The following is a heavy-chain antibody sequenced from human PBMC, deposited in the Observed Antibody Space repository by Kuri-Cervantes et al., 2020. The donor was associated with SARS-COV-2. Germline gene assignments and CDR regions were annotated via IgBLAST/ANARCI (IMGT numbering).Heavy chain of an antibody. Sequence: GSLRPSCTVSGGSISSYYWSWIRQPPGKGLEWIGYIYYSGSTNYNPSLKSRVTISADTSKNQFSLKLSSVTAADTAVYYCARAIAAAAPFDYWGQGTLVTVSS. CDR1: GGSISSYY. V-gene: IGHV4-59*01. J-gene: IGHJ4*02. CDR2: IYYSGST. D-gene: IGHD6-13*01. CDR3: ARAIAAAAPFDY.